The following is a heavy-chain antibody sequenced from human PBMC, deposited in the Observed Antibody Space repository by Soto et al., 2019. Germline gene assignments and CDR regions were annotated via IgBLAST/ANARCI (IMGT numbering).Heavy chain of an antibody. D-gene: IGHD3-3*01. CDR3: ARDTQDFWSGYSWFDP. CDR1: GFTFSDYY. CDR2: ISSSGSTI. V-gene: IGHV3-11*01. J-gene: IGHJ5*02. Sequence: GGSLRLSCAASGFTFSDYYMSWIRQAPGKGLERVSYISSSGSTIYYADSVKGRFTISRDNAKNSLYLQMNSLRAEDTAVYYCARDTQDFWSGYSWFDPWGQGTLVTVSS.